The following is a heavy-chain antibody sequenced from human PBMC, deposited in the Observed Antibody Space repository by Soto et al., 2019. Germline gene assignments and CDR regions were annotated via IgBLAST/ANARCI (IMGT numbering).Heavy chain of an antibody. D-gene: IGHD2-2*01. CDR1: GFTFSSYE. V-gene: IGHV3-48*03. Sequence: EVQLVESGGGLVQPGGSLRLSCAASGFTFSSYEMNWVRQAPGKGLEWVSYISTSGSTIYYADSVKGRFTISRDNARNSLYLQMNSLRAEDTAVYYCARRYCSSTSCLVDYWAREPWSPSPQ. CDR2: ISTSGSTI. J-gene: IGHJ4*02. CDR3: ARRYCSSTSCLVDY.